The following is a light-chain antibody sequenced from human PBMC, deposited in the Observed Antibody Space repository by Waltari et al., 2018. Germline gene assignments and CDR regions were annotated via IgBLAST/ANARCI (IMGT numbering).Light chain of an antibody. CDR3: SSYTTSSTFV. CDR2: GVT. J-gene: IGLJ1*01. V-gene: IGLV2-18*02. Sequence: QSPLTQPPSVSGSPGPSVTISCTGTSSDVGRFARVSGYQQSPGTAPKLLIYGVTSRPSGVPDRLSGSKSGNTASLTISGLQAEDEGDYYCSSYTTSSTFVFGTGTEVTVL. CDR1: SSDVGRFAR.